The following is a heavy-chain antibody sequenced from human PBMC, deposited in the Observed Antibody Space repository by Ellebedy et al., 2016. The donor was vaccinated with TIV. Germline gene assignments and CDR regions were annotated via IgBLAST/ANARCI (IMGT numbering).Heavy chain of an antibody. J-gene: IGHJ4*02. CDR2: ISYDGSRK. D-gene: IGHD6-19*01. Sequence: GESLKISCAASGFTFSSYGMHWVRQAPGKGLECVATISYDGSRKYYADSVRGRFTVSRDNSRNTLYLHMNSLRAEDTAVYFCSNERDGWFLDYWGLGTLVTASS. CDR1: GFTFSSYG. V-gene: IGHV3-33*06. CDR3: SNERDGWFLDY.